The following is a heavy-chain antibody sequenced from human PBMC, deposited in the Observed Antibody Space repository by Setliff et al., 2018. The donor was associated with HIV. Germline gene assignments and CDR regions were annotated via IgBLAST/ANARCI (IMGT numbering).Heavy chain of an antibody. CDR3: ARDVGLCGVDCWPYFYFDL. Sequence: SETLSLTCTISGGFISNHYWNWIRQPPGKGLEGIGSTHYSGSSYYRPSLKSRVTISLETSKNQFSLKLSSMTAADTAVYYCARDVGLCGVDCWPYFYFDLWGRGNLVTVSS. CDR2: THYSGSS. D-gene: IGHD2-21*02. V-gene: IGHV4-59*11. J-gene: IGHJ2*01. CDR1: GGFISNHY.